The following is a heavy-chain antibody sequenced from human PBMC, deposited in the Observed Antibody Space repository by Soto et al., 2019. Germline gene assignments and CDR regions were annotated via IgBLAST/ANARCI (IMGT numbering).Heavy chain of an antibody. CDR2: LSSSGTT. D-gene: IGHD5-18*01. V-gene: IGHV3-53*01. CDR3: ARDWSKFSYNYPYYYAMDA. Sequence: PGGSLRLSCSVSGFSVTNNYISWVRQAPGKGLEWVSLLSSSGTTYYADSVRGRFTVSRDDSKNTLHLQMDSLTPEDTAVYYCARDWSKFSYNYPYYYAMDAWGQGTTVTVSS. J-gene: IGHJ6*02. CDR1: GFSVTNNY.